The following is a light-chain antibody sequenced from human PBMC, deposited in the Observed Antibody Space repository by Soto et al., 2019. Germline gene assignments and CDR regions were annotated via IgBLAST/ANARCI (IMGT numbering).Light chain of an antibody. CDR3: QQYNNWPGT. CDR2: GAS. J-gene: IGKJ1*01. Sequence: EVVMTQSPATLSMSPGERASLSCSAIQSLNSALAWYQQKPGQSPRLLIFGASIRATGIPARFSGSGSGTEFTLTIGSLQSEDCEIYYCQQYNNWPGTFGQGTKVDIK. CDR1: QSLNSA. V-gene: IGKV3-15*01.